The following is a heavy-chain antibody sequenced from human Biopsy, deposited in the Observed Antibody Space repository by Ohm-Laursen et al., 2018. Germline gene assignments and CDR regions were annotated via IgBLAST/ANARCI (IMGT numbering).Heavy chain of an antibody. CDR2: IIPMFGTA. V-gene: IGHV1-69*13. CDR1: GGTFINYA. CDR3: VRGPHSGSHSCFDY. Sequence: SVTVSCKSSGGTFINYAISWVRQAPGQGLEWMGGIIPMFGTANYAQMFQGRVTISADESTSTSYMELSSLTTEDTAIYYCVRGPHSGSHSCFDYWGRGTLVTVSS. J-gene: IGHJ4*02. D-gene: IGHD1-26*01.